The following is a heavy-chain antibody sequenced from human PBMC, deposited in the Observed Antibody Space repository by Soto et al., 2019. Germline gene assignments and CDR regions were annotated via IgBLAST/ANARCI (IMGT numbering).Heavy chain of an antibody. V-gene: IGHV3-23*01. CDR1: GFTFSVYA. CDR2: ISGSGDST. J-gene: IGHJ4*02. D-gene: IGHD3-10*01. Sequence: EVRLLESGRGLVQPGGSLRLSCAASGFTFSVYAMSWVRQAPGKGLEWVSGISGSGDSTHYADSVKGRFTVSRDNSKSMLYLQTNSLRAEDTAIYYCSKAIYGGFTYWGQGTLVTVSS. CDR3: SKAIYGGFTY.